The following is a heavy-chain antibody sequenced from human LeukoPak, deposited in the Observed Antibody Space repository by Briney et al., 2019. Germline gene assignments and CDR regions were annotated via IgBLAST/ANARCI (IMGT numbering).Heavy chain of an antibody. CDR1: GFTFSSYA. Sequence: GGSLRLSCAASGFTFSSYAMSWVRQAPGKGLEWVSAISGSGGSTYYADSVKGRFTISRDNAKNSLYLQMNSLRAEDTAVYYCARNLGVAVAGTNGMDVWGQGTTVTVSS. D-gene: IGHD6-19*01. V-gene: IGHV3-23*01. CDR3: ARNLGVAVAGTNGMDV. J-gene: IGHJ6*02. CDR2: ISGSGGST.